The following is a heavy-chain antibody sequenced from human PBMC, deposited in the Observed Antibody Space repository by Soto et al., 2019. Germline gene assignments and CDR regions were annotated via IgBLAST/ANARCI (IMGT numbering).Heavy chain of an antibody. Sequence: SETLSLTCTVSGGSISSSSYYWGWIRQPPGKGLEWIGSIYYSGSTYYNPSLKSRVTISVDTSKNQFSLKLSSVTAADTAVYYCVRWGVSGYDRGFDYWGQGTLVTVSS. CDR3: VRWGVSGYDRGFDY. J-gene: IGHJ4*02. D-gene: IGHD5-12*01. CDR2: IYYSGST. CDR1: GGSISSSSYY. V-gene: IGHV4-39*01.